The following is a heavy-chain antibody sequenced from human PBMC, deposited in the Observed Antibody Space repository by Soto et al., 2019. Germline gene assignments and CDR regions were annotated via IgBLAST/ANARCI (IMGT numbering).Heavy chain of an antibody. D-gene: IGHD5-12*01. CDR2: ISSDGNNK. CDR3: ATWTLPLSWNWLQSAAGKFDY. V-gene: IGHV3-30-3*01. CDR1: EFSFNNYA. J-gene: IGHJ4*02. Sequence: QVHQVESGGGVVRPGTSLRVSCSASEFSFNNYAVHWVRQAPGEGLEWVALISSDGNNKYYPDSVRGRFTISRDHSNNTVYLQMHSLRVDDTAVYYCATWTLPLSWNWLQSAAGKFDYWGQGTLVTVSS.